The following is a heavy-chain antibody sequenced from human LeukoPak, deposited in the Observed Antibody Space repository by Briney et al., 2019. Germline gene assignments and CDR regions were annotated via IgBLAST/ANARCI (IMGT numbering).Heavy chain of an antibody. D-gene: IGHD3-22*01. J-gene: IGHJ4*02. Sequence: PSETLSLTCTVSGGSISSGGYFWSWIRQHPGKGLEWIGYIYYSGRTYYSPSLKSRVTISVDTSKNQFSLKLNSVTAADTAVYYCASLSGFYLDWGQGTLVTVSS. CDR2: IYYSGRT. CDR3: ASLSGFYLD. CDR1: GGSISSGGYF. V-gene: IGHV4-31*03.